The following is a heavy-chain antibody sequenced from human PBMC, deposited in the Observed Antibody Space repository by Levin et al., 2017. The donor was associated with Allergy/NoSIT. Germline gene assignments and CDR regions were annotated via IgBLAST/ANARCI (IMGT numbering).Heavy chain of an antibody. Sequence: GGSLRLSCAASGFTFSNAWMSWVRQAPGKGLEWVGRIKSKTDGGTTDYAAPVKGRFTISRDDSKNTLYLQMNSLKTEDTAVYYCTTDPPPGDYGSVIWGQGTMVTVSS. V-gene: IGHV3-15*01. CDR2: IKSKTDGGTT. D-gene: IGHD3-10*01. CDR1: GFTFSNAW. CDR3: TTDPPPGDYGSVI. J-gene: IGHJ3*02.